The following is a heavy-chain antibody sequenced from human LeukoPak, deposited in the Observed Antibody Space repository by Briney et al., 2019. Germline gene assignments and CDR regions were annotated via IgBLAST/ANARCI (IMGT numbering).Heavy chain of an antibody. Sequence: ASVKVSCKASGYTFTGYYMHWVRQAPGQGLEWMGWINPNSGGTNYAQKFQGRVTMTRDTSISTAYMELSRLRADETAVYYCARRGTSSITGLDYWGQRTLVTVSS. J-gene: IGHJ4*02. D-gene: IGHD1-20*01. CDR3: ARRGTSSITGLDY. V-gene: IGHV1-2*02. CDR1: GYTFTGYY. CDR2: INPNSGGT.